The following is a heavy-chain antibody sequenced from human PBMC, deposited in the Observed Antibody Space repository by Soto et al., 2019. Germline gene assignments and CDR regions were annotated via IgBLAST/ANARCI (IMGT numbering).Heavy chain of an antibody. Sequence: PSETLSLTCTVSGGSISSSSYYWGWIRQPPGKGLEWIGSIYYSGSTYYNPSLKSRVTISVDTSKNQFSLKLSSVTAADTAVYYCAGINYRRDYRMDVWGRGTTVTFSS. CDR2: IYYSGST. J-gene: IGHJ6*02. V-gene: IGHV4-39*01. CDR1: GGSISSSSYY. CDR3: AGINYRRDYRMDV. D-gene: IGHD4-4*01.